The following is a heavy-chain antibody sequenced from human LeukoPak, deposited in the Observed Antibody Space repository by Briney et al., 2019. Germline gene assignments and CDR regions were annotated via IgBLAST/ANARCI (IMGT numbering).Heavy chain of an antibody. Sequence: GGSLRLSYAASGFTFSGHWMHWVRRAPGKGLVWDSRINSDGSTTDYADSVRGRLTTSRDNAKNTLHLQMNSLRAEDTAVYYCAKGSSTYSITSYWYFDLWGRGTLVTVSS. J-gene: IGHJ2*01. V-gene: IGHV3-74*01. D-gene: IGHD6-13*01. CDR3: AKGSSTYSITSYWYFDL. CDR1: GFTFSGHW. CDR2: INSDGSTT.